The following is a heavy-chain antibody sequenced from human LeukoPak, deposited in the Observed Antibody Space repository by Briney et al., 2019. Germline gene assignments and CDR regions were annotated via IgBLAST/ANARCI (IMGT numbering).Heavy chain of an antibody. CDR2: ISYDGSNK. J-gene: IGHJ6*02. D-gene: IGHD3-3*01. CDR3: ARDRSYDFWSGYYTGMGVSYYYGMDV. CDR1: GFTFSSYG. Sequence: GGSLRLSCAASGFTFSSYGMHWVRQAPGKGLEWVAFISYDGSNKYYADSVKGRFTISRDNSKNTLYLQMNSLRAEDTAVYYCARDRSYDFWSGYYTGMGVSYYYGMDVWGQGTTVTVSS. V-gene: IGHV3-30*03.